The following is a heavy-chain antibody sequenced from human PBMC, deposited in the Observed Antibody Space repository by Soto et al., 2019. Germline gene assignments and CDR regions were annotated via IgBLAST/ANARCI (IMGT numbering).Heavy chain of an antibody. J-gene: IGHJ4*02. D-gene: IGHD6-13*01. CDR3: AKDTSTSSNWYYIDY. CDR2: INWDGGST. CDR1: GFTFDDYT. Sequence: GGSLRLSCAASGFTFDDYTMHWVRQDPGKGLEWVSLINWDGGSTYYADSVKGRFTISRDNSKNSLYLQMNSLRTEDTALYYCAKDTSTSSNWYYIDYWGQGTLVTVSS. V-gene: IGHV3-43*01.